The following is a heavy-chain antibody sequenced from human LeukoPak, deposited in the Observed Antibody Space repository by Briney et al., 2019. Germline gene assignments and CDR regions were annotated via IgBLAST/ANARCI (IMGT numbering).Heavy chain of an antibody. CDR3: AKAPAASYYYGMDV. V-gene: IGHV3-23*01. CDR1: GFTFSSYA. Sequence: PGGSLRLSCAASGFTFSSYAMSWVRQAPGKGLEWVSAISGSGGSTYYADSVKGRFAISRDNSKNTLYVQMNSLRAEDTAVYYCAKAPAASYYYGMDVWGQGTTVTVSS. D-gene: IGHD2-2*01. J-gene: IGHJ6*02. CDR2: ISGSGGST.